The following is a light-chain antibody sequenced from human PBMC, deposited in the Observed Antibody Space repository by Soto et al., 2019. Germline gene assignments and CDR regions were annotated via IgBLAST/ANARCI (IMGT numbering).Light chain of an antibody. CDR1: QSVSSN. CDR3: HQRQSWPRT. J-gene: IGKJ1*01. CDR2: QTS. Sequence: EIVMTQSPATLSVSPGEGVTLSCRASQSVSSNLAWYQHRPGQAPRLLIYQTSLRAAGIPARFSASGSGTDFTLTISDVQPEDFALYYCHQRQSWPRTFGQGTKVDIK. V-gene: IGKV3D-15*03.